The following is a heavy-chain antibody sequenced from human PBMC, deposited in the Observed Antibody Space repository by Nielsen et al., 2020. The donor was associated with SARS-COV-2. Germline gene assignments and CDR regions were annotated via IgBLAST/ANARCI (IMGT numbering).Heavy chain of an antibody. CDR2: ISYDGSNK. D-gene: IGHD5-24*01. V-gene: IGHV3-30*03. CDR3: AREGRDLPLDY. Sequence: GESLKISCAASGFTFSSYGMHWVRQAPGKGLEWVAVISYDGSNKYYADSVKGRFTISRDDAKNSLYLQMNSLRAEDTAVYYCAREGRDLPLDYWGQGVLVTVSS. CDR1: GFTFSSYG. J-gene: IGHJ4*02.